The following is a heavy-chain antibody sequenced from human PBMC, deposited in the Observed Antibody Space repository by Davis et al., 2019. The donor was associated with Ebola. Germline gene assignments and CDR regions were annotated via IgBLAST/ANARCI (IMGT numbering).Heavy chain of an antibody. CDR3: ASPLKVGSAFDV. V-gene: IGHV3-53*01. CDR1: GFSVSDY. CDR2: IYTDGNT. D-gene: IGHD1-26*01. J-gene: IGHJ3*01. Sequence: GESLKISCAASGFSVSDYMTWVRQTPGKGLEWVSVIYTDGNTHYGDSVKGRFTISRDNSKNTLFLQMDLLRVEDTAVYYCASPLKVGSAFDVWGQGTMVTVSS.